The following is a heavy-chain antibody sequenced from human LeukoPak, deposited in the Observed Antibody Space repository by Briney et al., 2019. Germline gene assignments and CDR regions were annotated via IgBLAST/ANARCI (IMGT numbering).Heavy chain of an antibody. D-gene: IGHD6-19*01. J-gene: IGHJ6*03. V-gene: IGHV4-34*01. CDR1: GGSISSYY. CDR3: ARERSSGWYYYYYMDV. Sequence: SSETLSLTCTVSGGSISSYYWSWIRQPPGKGLEWIGEINHSGSTNYNPSLKSRVTISVDTSKNQFSLKLSSVTAADTAVYYCARERSSGWYYYYYMDVWGKGTTVTVSS. CDR2: INHSGST.